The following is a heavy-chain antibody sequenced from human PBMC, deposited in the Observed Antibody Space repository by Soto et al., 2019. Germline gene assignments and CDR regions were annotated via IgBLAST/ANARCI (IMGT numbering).Heavy chain of an antibody. J-gene: IGHJ5*02. V-gene: IGHV3-9*01. D-gene: IGHD1-1*01. CDR2: ISWNSGSI. CDR3: AKDISTGTTTFSWFDP. Sequence: EVQLVESGGGLVQPGRSLRLSCAASGFTFDDYAMHWVRQLPGKGPEWVSGISWNSGSIGYADSVKGRFTISRDNAKNSLYLQMNNLRAEDTAFYYCAKDISTGTTTFSWFDPWGQGTLVTVSS. CDR1: GFTFDDYA.